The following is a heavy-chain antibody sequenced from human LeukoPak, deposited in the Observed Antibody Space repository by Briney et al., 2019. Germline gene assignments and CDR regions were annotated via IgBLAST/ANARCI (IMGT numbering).Heavy chain of an antibody. J-gene: IGHJ5*02. Sequence: GGSLRLSCAVSGFTFSSYAMSWVRQTPGKGLEWVSAISGSGGSTYYADSVKGRFTISRDNSKNTLFLHMNSLRAEHTAVYYCAKVLGYCANGVCPWFDPWGQGTLVTVSS. CDR2: ISGSGGST. D-gene: IGHD2-8*01. CDR1: GFTFSSYA. V-gene: IGHV3-23*01. CDR3: AKVLGYCANGVCPWFDP.